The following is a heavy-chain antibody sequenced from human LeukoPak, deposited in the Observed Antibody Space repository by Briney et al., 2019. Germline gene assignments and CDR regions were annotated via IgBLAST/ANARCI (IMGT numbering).Heavy chain of an antibody. V-gene: IGHV1-69*06. J-gene: IGHJ6*03. D-gene: IGHD3-22*01. CDR1: GYTFTSYA. CDR2: IIPIFGTA. CDR3: ARASTSPYYDSSGYYYPLPMDV. Sequence: ASVKVSCKASGYTFTSYAISWVRQAPGQGLEWMGGIIPIFGTANYAQKFQGRVTITADKSTSTAYMELSSLRSEDTAVYYCARASTSPYYDSSGYYYPLPMDVWGKGTTVTVSS.